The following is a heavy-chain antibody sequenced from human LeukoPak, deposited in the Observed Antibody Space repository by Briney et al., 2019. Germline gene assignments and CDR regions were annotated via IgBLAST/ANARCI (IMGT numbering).Heavy chain of an antibody. CDR2: IKQDGSEK. CDR1: GFTFSSYW. J-gene: IGHJ4*02. Sequence: GGSLRLSCAASGFTFSSYWMSWVRQAPGKGLEWVANIKQDGSEKYYVDSVKGRFTISRDNTKKSLFLQLNSLSVEDTAMYYCAKDYSFSNFNWGQGTLVTVSS. CDR3: AKDYSFSNFN. D-gene: IGHD2-15*01. V-gene: IGHV3-7*01.